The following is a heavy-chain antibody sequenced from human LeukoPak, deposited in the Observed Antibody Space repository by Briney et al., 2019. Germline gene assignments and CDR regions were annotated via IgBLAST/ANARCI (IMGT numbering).Heavy chain of an antibody. Sequence: PGGSLRLSCAASGFNFSTYWMHWVRQAPGEGLVWVSRINGDGSTTNYADSVKGRFTISRDNAKNTLYLQMNSLRAEDTAVYYCTRRVDATRWYDPWGQGTLVTVSS. V-gene: IGHV3-74*01. D-gene: IGHD2-15*01. CDR2: INGDGSTT. J-gene: IGHJ5*02. CDR1: GFNFSTYW. CDR3: TRRVDATRWYDP.